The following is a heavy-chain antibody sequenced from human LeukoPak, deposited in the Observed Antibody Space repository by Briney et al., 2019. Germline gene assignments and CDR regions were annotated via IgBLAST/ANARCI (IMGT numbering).Heavy chain of an antibody. D-gene: IGHD1-14*01. CDR2: INPSGGST. CDR3: AREGGTGNWFDP. V-gene: IGHV1-46*01. J-gene: IGHJ5*02. CDR1: GYTFTSYY. Sequence: ASVKVSCKASGYTFTSYYMHWVRQAPGQGLEWIGIINPSGGSTSYAQKFQGRVTMTRDMSTSTVYMELSSLRSEDTAVYYCAREGGTGNWFDPWGQGTLVTVSS.